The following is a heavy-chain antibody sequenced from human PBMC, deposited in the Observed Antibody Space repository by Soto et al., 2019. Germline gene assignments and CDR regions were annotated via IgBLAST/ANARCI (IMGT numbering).Heavy chain of an antibody. CDR2: ISHDETYK. CDR3: ARDETVAGENLFDP. CDR1: GFTFSSYG. D-gene: IGHD6-19*01. V-gene: IGHV3-30-3*01. J-gene: IGHJ5*02. Sequence: GSLRLSCAGSGFTFSSYGLHWVRQAPGKGLEWVTVISHDETYKSYADSVKGRFTISRDNSKNILYLQMNSLRVEDTAVYFCARDETVAGENLFDPWAQGTLVTVSS.